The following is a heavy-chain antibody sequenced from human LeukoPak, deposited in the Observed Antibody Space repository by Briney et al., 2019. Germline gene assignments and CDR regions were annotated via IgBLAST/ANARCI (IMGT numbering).Heavy chain of an antibody. D-gene: IGHD3-16*01. CDR3: ARGLLGVDI. Sequence: SGTLSLTCTVSGGSISSYYWSWIRQPPGKGLEWIGYVYYSGSTNYNPSLKSRVTISVDTSKNQFSLKLSSVTAADTAVYYCARGLLGVDIWGQGTMVTVSS. J-gene: IGHJ3*02. CDR2: VYYSGST. CDR1: GGSISSYY. V-gene: IGHV4-59*01.